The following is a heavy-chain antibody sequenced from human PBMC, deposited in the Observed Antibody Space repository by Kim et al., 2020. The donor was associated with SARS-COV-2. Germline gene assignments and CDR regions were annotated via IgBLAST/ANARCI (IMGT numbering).Heavy chain of an antibody. Sequence: ASVKVSCKASGYTFTSYDINWVRQATGQGLEWMGWMNPNSGNTGYAQKFQGRVTMTRNTSISTAYMELSSLRSEDTAVYYCARGVVVTVHNWFDPWGQGTLVTVSS. CDR1: GYTFTSYD. CDR3: ARGVVVTVHNWFDP. D-gene: IGHD2-21*02. J-gene: IGHJ5*02. V-gene: IGHV1-8*01. CDR2: MNPNSGNT.